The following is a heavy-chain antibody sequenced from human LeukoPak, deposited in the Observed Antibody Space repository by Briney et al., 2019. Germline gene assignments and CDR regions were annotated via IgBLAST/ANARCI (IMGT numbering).Heavy chain of an antibody. CDR2: INPNSGGT. Sequence: ASVKVSCKASGYTFTGYYMHWVRQAPGQGLEWMGWINPNSGGTNYAQKFQGRVTMTRDTSISTAYMELRSLRSDDTAVYYCVRDEWLGEGWGDHWGQGTPVTVSS. J-gene: IGHJ4*02. CDR3: VRDEWLGEGWGDH. V-gene: IGHV1-2*02. D-gene: IGHD3-10*01. CDR1: GYTFTGYY.